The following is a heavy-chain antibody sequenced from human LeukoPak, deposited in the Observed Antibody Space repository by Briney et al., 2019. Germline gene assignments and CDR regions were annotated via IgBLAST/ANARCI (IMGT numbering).Heavy chain of an antibody. D-gene: IGHD3-22*01. V-gene: IGHV3-23*01. CDR3: AKLGGRGGYPQYYFDY. J-gene: IGHJ4*02. Sequence: GGSLRLSCAASGFTFSIFAMSWVRQAPGKGLEWVSAIGGTGDTTYYADSVKGRFTISRDNSENTLYLQMNSLRAEDTAVYYCAKLGGRGGYPQYYFDYWGQGTLVTVSS. CDR1: GFTFSIFA. CDR2: IGGTGDTT.